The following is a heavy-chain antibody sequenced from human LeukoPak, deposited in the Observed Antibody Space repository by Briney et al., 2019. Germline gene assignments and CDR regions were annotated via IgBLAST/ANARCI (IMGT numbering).Heavy chain of an antibody. Sequence: SETLSLTRTVSGGSISSYYWSWIRQPPGKGLEWIGYIYYSGSTNYNPSLKSRVTISVDTSKNQFSLKLSSVTAADTAVYYCVRAPRYYYDSSGYWGHDAFDIWGQGTMVTVSS. J-gene: IGHJ3*02. CDR2: IYYSGST. V-gene: IGHV4-59*01. D-gene: IGHD3-22*01. CDR1: GGSISSYY. CDR3: VRAPRYYYDSSGYWGHDAFDI.